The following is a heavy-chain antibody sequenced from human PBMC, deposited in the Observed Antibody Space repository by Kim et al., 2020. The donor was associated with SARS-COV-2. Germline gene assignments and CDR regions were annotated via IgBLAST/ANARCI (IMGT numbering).Heavy chain of an antibody. V-gene: IGHV3-15*01. CDR3: TAEPTRYFD. Sequence: GGSLRLSCAASGFTFSNAWMSWVRQAPGKGLEWVGGIKSKGDGGTKADAATVKGSFTISRDDTKNTLYMHMISLKTEDTDEYSCTAEPTRYFD. CDR2: IKSKGDGGTK. J-gene: IGHJ4*03. CDR1: GFTFSNAW.